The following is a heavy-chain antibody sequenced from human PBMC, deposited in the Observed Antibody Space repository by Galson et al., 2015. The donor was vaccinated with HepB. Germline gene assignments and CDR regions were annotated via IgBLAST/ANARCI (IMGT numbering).Heavy chain of an antibody. Sequence: SVKVSCKASGYTFTGYYMHWVRQAPGQGLEWMGWINPNSGGTNYAQKFQGRVTMTRDTSISTAYMELSRLRSGDTAVYYCASTCSSTSCYFNYYYYMDVWGKGTTVTVSS. J-gene: IGHJ6*03. V-gene: IGHV1-2*02. D-gene: IGHD2-2*01. CDR3: ASTCSSTSCYFNYYYYMDV. CDR2: INPNSGGT. CDR1: GYTFTGYY.